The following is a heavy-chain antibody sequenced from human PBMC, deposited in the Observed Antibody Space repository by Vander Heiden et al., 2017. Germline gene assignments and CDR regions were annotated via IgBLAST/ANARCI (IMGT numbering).Heavy chain of an antibody. V-gene: IGHV3-48*02. CDR2: ISSSSSTI. J-gene: IGHJ6*02. CDR3: ARAIRVNPPEDYYYGMDV. Sequence: EVQLVESGGGLVQPGGSLRLSCAASGFTFSSYSMNWVRQAPGKGLEWVSYISSSSSTIYYADSVKGRFTISRDNAKNSLYLQMNSLRDEDTAVYYCARAIRVNPPEDYYYGMDVWGQGTTVTVSS. CDR1: GFTFSSYS. D-gene: IGHD3-10*01.